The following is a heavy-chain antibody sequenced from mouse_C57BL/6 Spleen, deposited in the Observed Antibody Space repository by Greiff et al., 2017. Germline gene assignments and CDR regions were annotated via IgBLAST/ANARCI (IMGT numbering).Heavy chain of an antibody. Sequence: EVQLVESGGDLVKPGGSLKLSCAASGFTFSSYGMSWVRQTPDKRLEWVATISSGGSYTYYPHSVQGRFPISGDNAKNTLYLQMSSLKSEDTAMYYCARQLDYWGQGTTLTVSS. V-gene: IGHV5-6*01. CDR1: GFTFSSYG. J-gene: IGHJ2*01. CDR3: ARQLDY. CDR2: ISSGGSYT.